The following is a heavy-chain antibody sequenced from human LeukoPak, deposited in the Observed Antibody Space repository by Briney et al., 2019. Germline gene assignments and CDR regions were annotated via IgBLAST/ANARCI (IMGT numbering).Heavy chain of an antibody. V-gene: IGHV3-23*01. Sequence: GGSLRLSCAASGFTFSAYAMSWVRQAPRKGLDWVATISGSGATTYYADSVKGRFTISRDNSKNTLYLQMNSLRAEDTAIYYCAKDLLDLSSDYWGQGTLVTVSS. D-gene: IGHD3-16*02. J-gene: IGHJ4*02. CDR2: ISGSGATT. CDR3: AKDLLDLSSDY. CDR1: GFTFSAYA.